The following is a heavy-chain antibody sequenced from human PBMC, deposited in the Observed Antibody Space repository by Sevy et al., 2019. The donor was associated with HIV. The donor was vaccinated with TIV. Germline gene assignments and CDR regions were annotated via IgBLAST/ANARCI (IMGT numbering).Heavy chain of an antibody. CDR3: ARRGASGGWYHFDY. Sequence: GESLKISCKASGYSFTSPWIGWVRQMPGKGLEWMGIIYTTDSDARYSPSFEGQVTISVDKSISTAYLQWSSLKASDTAMYYCARRGASGGWYHFDYWGQGTLVTVSS. J-gene: IGHJ4*02. V-gene: IGHV5-51*01. CDR2: IYTTDSDA. D-gene: IGHD6-19*01. CDR1: GYSFTSPW.